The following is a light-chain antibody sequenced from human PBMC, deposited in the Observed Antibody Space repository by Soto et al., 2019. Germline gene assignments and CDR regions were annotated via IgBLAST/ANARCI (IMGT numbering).Light chain of an antibody. Sequence: QLTQSPSFLSASVGDRVTITCRASQGISTSLAWYQQKPGNAPKLLIYAASTLQSGVPSRFRGSGSGIEFTLTISSLQPEDFATYYCQQLNSYSFGGGTKVDIK. V-gene: IGKV1-9*01. CDR3: QQLNSYS. CDR1: QGISTS. J-gene: IGKJ4*01. CDR2: AAS.